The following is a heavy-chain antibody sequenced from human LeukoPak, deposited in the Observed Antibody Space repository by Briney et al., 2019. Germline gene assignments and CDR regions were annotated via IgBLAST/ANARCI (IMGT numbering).Heavy chain of an antibody. Sequence: ASVKVSRKASGYTFTGYYMHWVRQAPGQGLEWMGWINPNSGGTNYAQKFQGRVTMTRDTSISTAYMELSRLRSDDTAVYYCARSAGSWGSGYYYMDVWGKGTTVTISS. CDR1: GYTFTGYY. CDR3: ARSAGSWGSGYYYMDV. CDR2: INPNSGGT. J-gene: IGHJ6*03. D-gene: IGHD3-10*01. V-gene: IGHV1-2*02.